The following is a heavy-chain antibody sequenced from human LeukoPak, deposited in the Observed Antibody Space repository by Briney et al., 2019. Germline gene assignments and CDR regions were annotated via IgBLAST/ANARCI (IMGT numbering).Heavy chain of an antibody. CDR2: IRYDGSNK. J-gene: IGHJ1*01. CDR1: GFTFSSFG. CDR3: AITVDCRATTDCYSYFHH. Sequence: GGSLRLSCAASGFTFSSFGIHWVRQAPGKGLEWVAFIRYDGSNKFYADSVKGRFTISRDNAKDTLYLQVNSLRAEDTAVYYCAITVDCRATTDCYSYFHHWGQGTLVTVSS. D-gene: IGHD2-21*02. V-gene: IGHV3-30*02.